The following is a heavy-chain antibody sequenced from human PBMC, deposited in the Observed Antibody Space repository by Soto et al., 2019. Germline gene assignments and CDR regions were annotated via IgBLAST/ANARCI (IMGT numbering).Heavy chain of an antibody. V-gene: IGHV4-34*01. Sequence: QVQLQQWGAGLLKPSETLSLTCAVHGGSFSGYYWTWIRQPPGERLEWIGEINDSGSTSYSSSLKGRITISADTSKKQVSLKLTSVTAADTALYFCARGITYDRSTFSILVSCDIWGQGTMVTVSS. CDR1: GGSFSGYY. CDR3: ARGITYDRSTFSILVSCDI. J-gene: IGHJ3*02. CDR2: INDSGST. D-gene: IGHD3-22*01.